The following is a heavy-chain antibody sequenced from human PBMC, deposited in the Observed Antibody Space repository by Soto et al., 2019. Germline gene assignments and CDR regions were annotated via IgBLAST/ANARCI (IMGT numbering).Heavy chain of an antibody. Sequence: EVQLVESGGGVVQPGGSLRLSCAASGFTFDDYTMHWVRQAPGKGLEWVSLISWDGGSTYYADSVKGRFTISRDNSKNSLYLQMNSLRTEDTGLYYCEKDIGSSSWYDNYYYGMDVWGQGTTVTVSS. J-gene: IGHJ6*02. D-gene: IGHD6-13*01. V-gene: IGHV3-43*01. CDR1: GFTFDDYT. CDR2: ISWDGGST. CDR3: EKDIGSSSWYDNYYYGMDV.